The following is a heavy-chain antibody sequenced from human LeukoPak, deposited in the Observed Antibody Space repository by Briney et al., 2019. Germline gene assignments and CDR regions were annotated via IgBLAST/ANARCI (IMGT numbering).Heavy chain of an antibody. CDR2: ISYTGTYI. Sequence: GGSLRLSCAASAFSLSAYNMNWVRQAPGKGLEWVSSISYTGTYIYYADSVKGRFTISRDNAKNSLYLQMNSLRAEDTAVYYCASGTDYYDSKGTPWGQGTLVTVSS. D-gene: IGHD3-22*01. CDR3: ASGTDYYDSKGTP. CDR1: AFSLSAYN. J-gene: IGHJ5*02. V-gene: IGHV3-21*01.